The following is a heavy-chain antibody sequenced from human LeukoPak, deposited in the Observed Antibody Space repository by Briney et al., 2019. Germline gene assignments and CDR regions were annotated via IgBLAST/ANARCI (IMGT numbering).Heavy chain of an antibody. CDR2: IYSDGST. D-gene: IGHD5-12*01. CDR1: GFTVSSSY. Sequence: PGGSLRLSCATSGFTVSSSYLSWVRQAPGKGLEWVAVIYSDGSTYYADSVKGRFTISRDNSKNPLFLKMNSLRAEDTAVYYCARWVVATMFDYWGPGTLVTVSS. CDR3: ARWVVATMFDY. J-gene: IGHJ4*02. V-gene: IGHV3-66*01.